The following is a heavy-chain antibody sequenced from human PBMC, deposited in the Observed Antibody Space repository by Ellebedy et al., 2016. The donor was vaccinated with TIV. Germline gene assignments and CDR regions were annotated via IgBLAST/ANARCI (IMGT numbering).Heavy chain of an antibody. J-gene: IGHJ4*02. Sequence: GGSLRLSXAASGFTFSSYSMNWVRQAPGKGLEWVSYISSSSSTIYYADSVKGRFTISRDNSKNTLYLQMNSLRAEDTAVYYCAKDRNTVVTGYFDYWGQGTLVTVSS. CDR3: AKDRNTVVTGYFDY. V-gene: IGHV3-48*01. D-gene: IGHD4-23*01. CDR1: GFTFSSYS. CDR2: ISSSSSTI.